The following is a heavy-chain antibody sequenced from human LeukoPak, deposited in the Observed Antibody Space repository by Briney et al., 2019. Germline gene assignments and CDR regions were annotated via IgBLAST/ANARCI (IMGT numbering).Heavy chain of an antibody. Sequence: GGSLRLSCAASGFMFRDAAMTWVRQAPGKGLEWVSGISGSGAGTYYADSVKGRFTISRDNSKNTLYLQTNSLRAEDTAVYYCAKMVREFYTISYYFDYWGQGTLVTVSS. CDR1: GFMFRDAA. J-gene: IGHJ4*02. D-gene: IGHD2-8*01. V-gene: IGHV3-23*01. CDR3: AKMVREFYTISYYFDY. CDR2: ISGSGAGT.